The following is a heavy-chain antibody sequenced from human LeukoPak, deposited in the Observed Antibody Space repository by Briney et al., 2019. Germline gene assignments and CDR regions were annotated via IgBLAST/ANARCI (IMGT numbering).Heavy chain of an antibody. J-gene: IGHJ4*02. V-gene: IGHV1-8*02. CDR3: ARGPLWELLRY. D-gene: IGHD1-26*01. Sequence: ASVTVSCKASGGTFSSYAISWVRQAPGQGLEWMGWMNPNSGNTGYAQKFQGRVTMTRNTSISTAYMELSSLRSEDTAVYYCARGPLWELLRYWGQGTLVTVSS. CDR2: MNPNSGNT. CDR1: GGTFSSYA.